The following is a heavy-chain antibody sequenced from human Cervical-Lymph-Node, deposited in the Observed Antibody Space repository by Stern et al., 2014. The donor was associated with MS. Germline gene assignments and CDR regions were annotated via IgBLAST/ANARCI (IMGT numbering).Heavy chain of an antibody. CDR2: IIPMLGTT. V-gene: IGHV1-69*06. CDR1: RDTFRHNA. CDR3: ARDQGDYGSGSDQSWFDP. Sequence: MQLVESGAELKKPGSSVKVSCKASRDTFRHNALSWVRQAPGQGLEWIGGIIPMLGTTSYTENFQGRVTITADISTNTVYMDLSSLTSADTAVYFCARDQGDYGSGSDQSWFDPWGQGTLVTVSS. D-gene: IGHD3-10*01. J-gene: IGHJ5*02.